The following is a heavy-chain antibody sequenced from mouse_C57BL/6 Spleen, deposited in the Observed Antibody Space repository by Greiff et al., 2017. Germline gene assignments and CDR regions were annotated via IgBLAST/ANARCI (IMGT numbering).Heavy chain of an antibody. V-gene: IGHV1-62-2*01. D-gene: IGHD1-1*01. CDR3: ARHEDPNYYGSSYGYFDV. CDR2: FYPGSGSI. CDR1: GYTFTEYT. J-gene: IGHJ1*03. Sequence: QVQLQQSGAELVKPGASVKLSCKASGYTFTEYTIHWVKQRSGQGLEWIGWFYPGSGSIKYNEKFKEKATLTADKSSSTVYMELSRLTSEDSAVYFCARHEDPNYYGSSYGYFDVWGTGTTVTVAS.